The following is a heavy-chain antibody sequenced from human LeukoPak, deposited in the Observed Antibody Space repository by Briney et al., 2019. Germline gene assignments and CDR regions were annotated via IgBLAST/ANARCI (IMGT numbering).Heavy chain of an antibody. V-gene: IGHV3-21*01. J-gene: IGHJ5*02. CDR1: GFTFSSYS. CDR2: ISSSSSYI. Sequence: GGSLRLSCAASGFTFSSYSMNWVRQAPGKGLEWVSSISSSSSYIYYADSVKGRFTISRDNAKNSLYLQMNSLRAEDTAVYYCAKDPWYGSGSETWFDPWGQGTLVTVSS. CDR3: AKDPWYGSGSETWFDP. D-gene: IGHD3-10*01.